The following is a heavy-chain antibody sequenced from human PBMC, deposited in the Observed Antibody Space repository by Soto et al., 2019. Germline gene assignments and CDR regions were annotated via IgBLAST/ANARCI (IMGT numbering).Heavy chain of an antibody. Sequence: APVKCSCNSSGYSFTDYHINWVRQAPGQGLEWLGRINPKSGGTSTAQKSQFWVTMTRDTSIRTASLELARLTSANTALYYCARRDCTDCSKRVGYLRDSHGMYAWGHGNTVPV. J-gene: IGHJ6*02. V-gene: IGHV1-2*04. CDR2: INPKSGGT. D-gene: IGHD2-8*01. CDR3: ARRDCTDCSKRVGYLRDSHGMYA. CDR1: GYSFTDYH.